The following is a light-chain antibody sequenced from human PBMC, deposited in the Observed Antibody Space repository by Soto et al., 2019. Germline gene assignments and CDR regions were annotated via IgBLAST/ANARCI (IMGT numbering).Light chain of an antibody. CDR1: SSDVGDYNY. Sequence: QSVLTQPASVSGSPGQSITISGTGSSSDVGDYNYVSWYQQHPGKAPKLMIYEVSNRPSGVSNRFSGSKSGNTASLTISGLQAEDEADYYCSSYRRTATYVFGTGTKVTVL. V-gene: IGLV2-14*01. CDR2: EVS. CDR3: SSYRRTATYV. J-gene: IGLJ1*01.